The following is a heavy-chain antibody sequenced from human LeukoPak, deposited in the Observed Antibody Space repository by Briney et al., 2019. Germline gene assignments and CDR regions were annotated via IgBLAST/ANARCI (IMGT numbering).Heavy chain of an antibody. CDR2: IYYSGST. CDR3: VRGVTYFDY. J-gene: IGHJ4*02. CDR1: GDSISSYY. V-gene: IGHV4-59*01. D-gene: IGHD3-10*01. Sequence: SETLSLTCTVSGDSISSYYWSGIREPPGKGLEWIGYIYYSGSTNYNSSHKSRVTISVDTSKNQFSLKLSSVTAADTAVYYCVRGVTYFDYWGQGTLVTVSS.